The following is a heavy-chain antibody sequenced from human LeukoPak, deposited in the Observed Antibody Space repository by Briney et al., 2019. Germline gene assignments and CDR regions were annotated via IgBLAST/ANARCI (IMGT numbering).Heavy chain of an antibody. V-gene: IGHV3-23*01. CDR3: AREEGFGKDFDY. D-gene: IGHD3-10*01. CDR2: ISGSGGST. Sequence: GGSLRLSCAASGFTFSSYAMNWVRQAPGKGLEWVSAISGSGGSTYYADSVKGRFTISRDNAKNSLYLQMNSLRAEDTAVYYCAREEGFGKDFDYWGQGTLVTVSS. CDR1: GFTFSSYA. J-gene: IGHJ4*02.